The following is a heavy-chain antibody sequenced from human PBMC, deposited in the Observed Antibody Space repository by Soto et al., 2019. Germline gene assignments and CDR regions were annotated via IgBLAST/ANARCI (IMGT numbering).Heavy chain of an antibody. CDR2: ISYDGSNK. CDR1: GFTFSSYG. CDR3: ATSLTPGHIFDY. V-gene: IGHV3-30*03. J-gene: IGHJ4*02. Sequence: QVQLVESGGGVVQPGRSLRLSCAASGFTFSSYGMHWVRQAPGKGLEWVAVISYDGSNKNYADSVKGRFTISRDNSKNTLYLQMNSLRAEDTAVYYCATSLTPGHIFDYWGQGTLVTVSS.